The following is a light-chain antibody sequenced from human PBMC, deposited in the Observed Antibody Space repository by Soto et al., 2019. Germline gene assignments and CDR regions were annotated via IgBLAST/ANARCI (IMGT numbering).Light chain of an antibody. CDR2: DAS. CDR3: QQHSAWPPA. V-gene: IGKV3-11*01. Sequence: EVVLTQSPATLSLSPGERATLSCRASQSIGRYLGWYQQKPDQAPRLLIYDASNRATGIPARFSGSGSGADFTLTISSLEAGDFAVYYCQQHSAWPPAFGGGTKVEIK. CDR1: QSIGRY. J-gene: IGKJ4*01.